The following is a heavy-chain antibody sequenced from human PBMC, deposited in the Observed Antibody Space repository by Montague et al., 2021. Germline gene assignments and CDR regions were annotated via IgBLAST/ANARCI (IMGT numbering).Heavy chain of an antibody. CDR1: GDSMNTYK. Sequence: SETLSLTCTVSGDSMNTYKWNWIRQPPGKGPEWIGYIYSSGNTNXNPSLKSRVTISVDTSRNQFSLEVSSVTAADTAMYYCAREWSGFDFWGHGTMVTVSS. V-gene: IGHV4-59*01. D-gene: IGHD1-26*01. CDR2: IYSSGNT. J-gene: IGHJ3*01. CDR3: AREWSGFDF.